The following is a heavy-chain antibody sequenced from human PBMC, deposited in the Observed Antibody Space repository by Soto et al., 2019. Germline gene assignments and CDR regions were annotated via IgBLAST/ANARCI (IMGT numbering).Heavy chain of an antibody. V-gene: IGHV3-23*01. CDR3: AKFGVATNRRSPPYYIDY. D-gene: IGHD3-16*01. Sequence: GGSLRLSCAASGFTFSSYAMSWVRQAPGKGLEWVSSISGSGGGTYYADSVKGRFTFSRDNSKNTLYLQMNSLRAEDTAVYYCAKFGVATNRRSPPYYIDYWGQGALVTVSS. CDR2: ISGSGGGT. CDR1: GFTFSSYA. J-gene: IGHJ4*02.